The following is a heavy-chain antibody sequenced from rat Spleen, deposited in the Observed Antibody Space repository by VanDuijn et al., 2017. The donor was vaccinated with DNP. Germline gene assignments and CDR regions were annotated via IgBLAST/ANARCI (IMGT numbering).Heavy chain of an antibody. CDR3: AKDRTFYSMDA. J-gene: IGHJ2*01. CDR1: GFTFSSFP. CDR2: ITNSGGST. Sequence: EVQLVESGGGLVQPGRSMKLSCAASGFTFSSFPMAWVRQAPTKGLEWVASITNSGGSTYYRDSVKGRFTISRDNAKTTLYLQMDSLRSEDTATYYCAKDRTFYSMDAWGQGVIVTVSS. V-gene: IGHV5-46*01. D-gene: IGHD1-3*01.